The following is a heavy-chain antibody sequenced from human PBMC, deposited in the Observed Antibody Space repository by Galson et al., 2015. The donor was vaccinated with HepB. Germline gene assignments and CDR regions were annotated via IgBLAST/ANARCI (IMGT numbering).Heavy chain of an antibody. CDR1: GFSLSTSGMR. CDR3: ARMAAEAFDY. D-gene: IGHD6-13*01. J-gene: IGHJ4*02. CDR2: IDWDDDK. Sequence: PALVKPTQTLTLTCTFSGFSLSTSGMRVSWIRQPPGKALEWLARIDWDDDKFSSTSLKTRLTISKDTSKNQVVLTMTNMDAVDTATYYCARMAAEAFDYWGQGTLVTVSS. V-gene: IGHV2-70*04.